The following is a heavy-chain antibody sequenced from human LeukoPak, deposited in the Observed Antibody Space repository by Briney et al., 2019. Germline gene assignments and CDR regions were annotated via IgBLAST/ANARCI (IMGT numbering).Heavy chain of an antibody. J-gene: IGHJ5*02. Sequence: ASVKVSCKASGYTLTRYFIHLLRQAPGQGLELMGITNLSGGDTTYAQKVQGRVTMTRDTSTSTVYMELSSLGSERTAVYYCARRTSSSSDCYFNWLDPWGQGTLVTVSS. CDR1: GYTLTRYF. CDR3: ARRTSSSSDCYFNWLDP. V-gene: IGHV1-46*03. D-gene: IGHD2-2*01. CDR2: TNLSGGDT.